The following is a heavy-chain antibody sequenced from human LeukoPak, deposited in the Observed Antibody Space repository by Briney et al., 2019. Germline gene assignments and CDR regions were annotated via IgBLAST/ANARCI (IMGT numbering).Heavy chain of an antibody. CDR1: GFTFSSYA. V-gene: IGHV3-23*01. CDR2: ISGSGGST. CDR3: AMGIHCSSTSCPPGYFQH. D-gene: IGHD2-2*01. J-gene: IGHJ1*01. Sequence: GGSLRLSCAASGFTFSSYAMSWVRQAPGKGLEWVSAISGSGGSTYYADSVKGRFPISRDNYKNTLYLQMNSLRAEDTAVYYCAMGIHCSSTSCPPGYFQHWGQGTLVTVSS.